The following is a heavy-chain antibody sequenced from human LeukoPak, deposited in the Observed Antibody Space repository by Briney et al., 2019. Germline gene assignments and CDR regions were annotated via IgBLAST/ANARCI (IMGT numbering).Heavy chain of an antibody. J-gene: IGHJ6*02. Sequence: GGSLRLSCAASGFTFSSYSMTWVRQAPGKGLEWVSYISSSSSTIYYADSVKGRFTISRDNSKNTLYLQMNSLRAEDTAVYYCAREPLGYRNYYYGMDVWGQGTTVTVSS. V-gene: IGHV3-48*01. CDR3: AREPLGYRNYYYGMDV. CDR2: ISSSSSTI. CDR1: GFTFSSYS. D-gene: IGHD6-25*01.